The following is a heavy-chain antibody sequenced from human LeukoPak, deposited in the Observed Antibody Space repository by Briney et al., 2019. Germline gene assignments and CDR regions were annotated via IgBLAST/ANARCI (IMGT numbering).Heavy chain of an antibody. CDR1: GFTFSSYG. J-gene: IGHJ4*02. CDR2: ISYDGSNK. D-gene: IGHD6-13*01. CDR3: AHSSSLI. V-gene: IGHV3-30*03. Sequence: GGSLRLSCAASGFTFSSYGMHWVRQAPGKGLEWVAVISYDGSNKYYADSVKGRFTISRDNSKNTLYLQMNSLSAEDTAVYYCAHSSSLIWGQGTLVTVSS.